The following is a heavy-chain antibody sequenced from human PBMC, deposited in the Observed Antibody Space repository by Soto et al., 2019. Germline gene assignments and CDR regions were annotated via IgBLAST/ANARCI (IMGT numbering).Heavy chain of an antibody. D-gene: IGHD3-22*01. CDR1: GGTFGSYA. J-gene: IGHJ5*02. Sequence: VKVSCKASGGTFGSYAISWVRQAPGQGLEWMGGIIPIFGTANYAQKFQGRVTITADESTSTAYMELSSLRSEDTAVYYCASRKEDYYDRSGSWLDPWGQGTLVTVSS. V-gene: IGHV1-69*01. CDR2: IIPIFGTA. CDR3: ASRKEDYYDRSGSWLDP.